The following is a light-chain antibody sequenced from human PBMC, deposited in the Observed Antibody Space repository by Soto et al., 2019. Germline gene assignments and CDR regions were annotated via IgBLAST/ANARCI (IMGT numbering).Light chain of an antibody. CDR3: QSYDSSLSGSVV. V-gene: IGLV1-40*01. Sequence: QSVLTQPPSVSGAPGQGVSISCTGSSSNIGAGYDVHWYQLLPGTAPKLLIYSNSNRPSGVPDRFSGSKSGTSASLAITGLQAEDEADYYCQSYDSSLSGSVVFGGGTKVTV. J-gene: IGLJ2*01. CDR1: SSNIGAGYD. CDR2: SNS.